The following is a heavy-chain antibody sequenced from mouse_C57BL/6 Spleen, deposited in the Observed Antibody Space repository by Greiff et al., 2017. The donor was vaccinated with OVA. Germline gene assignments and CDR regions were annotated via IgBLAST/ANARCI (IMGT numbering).Heavy chain of an antibody. Sequence: EVKLVESGGGLVKPGGSLKLSCAASGFTFSDYGMHWVRQAPEKGLEWVAYISSGSSTIYYADTVKGRFTISRDNAKNTLFLQMTSLRSEDTAMYYCARYYGSPVYAMDYWGQGTSVTVSS. CDR2: ISSGSSTI. D-gene: IGHD1-1*01. V-gene: IGHV5-17*01. CDR1: GFTFSDYG. J-gene: IGHJ4*01. CDR3: ARYYGSPVYAMDY.